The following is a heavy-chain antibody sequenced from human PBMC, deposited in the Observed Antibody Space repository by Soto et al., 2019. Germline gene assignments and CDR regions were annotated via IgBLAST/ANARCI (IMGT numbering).Heavy chain of an antibody. J-gene: IGHJ1*01. CDR2: INPSGGST. CDR3: ARSAAAGPYIGAFSAH. V-gene: IGHV1-46*01. Sequence: KGLEWMGIINPSGGSTSYAQKFQGRVTMTRDTSTSTVYMELSSLRSEDTAVYYCARSAAAGPYIGAFSAHWLQGTPVPVTS. D-gene: IGHD6-13*01.